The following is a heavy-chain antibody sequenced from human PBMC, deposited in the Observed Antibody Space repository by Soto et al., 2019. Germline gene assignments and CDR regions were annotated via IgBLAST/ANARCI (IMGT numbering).Heavy chain of an antibody. J-gene: IGHJ6*02. CDR1: GGTFSSYA. Sequence: QVQLVQSGAEVKKPGASVTVSCKASGGTFSSYAISWVRQAPGQGLEWMGGIIPIFGTANYAQKFRGRVTIAADESTSTAYMELGSLRAEDTAVYYCARGLLDRIAVAGYYYYGMDVWGQGTTVTVS. V-gene: IGHV1-69*01. CDR3: ARGLLDRIAVAGYYYYGMDV. CDR2: IIPIFGTA. D-gene: IGHD6-19*01.